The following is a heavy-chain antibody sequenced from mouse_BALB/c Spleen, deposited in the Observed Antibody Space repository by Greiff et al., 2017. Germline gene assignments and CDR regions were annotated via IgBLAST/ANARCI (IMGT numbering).Heavy chain of an antibody. V-gene: IGHV1-4*01. D-gene: IGHD4-1*01. Sequence: QVQLQQSGAELARPGASVKMSCKASGYTFTSYTMHWVKQRPGQGLEWIGYINPSSGYTNYNQKFKDKATLTADKSSSTAYMQLSSLTSEDSAVYYCARSTLTFFGAYWGQGTLVTVSA. CDR3: ARSTLTFFGAY. CDR2: INPSSGYT. CDR1: GYTFTSYT. J-gene: IGHJ3*01.